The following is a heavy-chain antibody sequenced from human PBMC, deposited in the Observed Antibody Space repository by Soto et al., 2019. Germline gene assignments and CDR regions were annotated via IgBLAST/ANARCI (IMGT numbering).Heavy chain of an antibody. CDR1: GFTLSGYA. D-gene: IGHD2-2*01. CDR2: ISGSGGST. J-gene: IGHJ6*02. V-gene: IGHV3-23*01. CDR3: AKLGYCSSTSCQPSYYYYYGMDV. Sequence: GGSLRLSCAASGFTLSGYAMSWVHQAPGKGLEWVSAISGSGGSTYYADSVKGRFTISRDNSKNTLYLQMNSLRAEDTAVYYCAKLGYCSSTSCQPSYYYYYGMDVWGQGTTVTVSS.